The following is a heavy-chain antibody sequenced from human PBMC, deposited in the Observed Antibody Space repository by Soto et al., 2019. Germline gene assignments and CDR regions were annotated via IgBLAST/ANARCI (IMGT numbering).Heavy chain of an antibody. V-gene: IGHV5-10-1*01. CDR3: ARRTNMQGYDSSGYEFDY. CDR1: GYSFTSYW. Sequence: GESLKISCKGSGYSFTSYWISWVRQMPGKGLEWMGRIDPSDSYTNYSPSFQGHVTISADKSISTAYLQWSSLKATDTAMYYCARRTNMQGYDSSGYEFDYWGQGTLVTVSS. CDR2: IDPSDSYT. J-gene: IGHJ4*02. D-gene: IGHD3-22*01.